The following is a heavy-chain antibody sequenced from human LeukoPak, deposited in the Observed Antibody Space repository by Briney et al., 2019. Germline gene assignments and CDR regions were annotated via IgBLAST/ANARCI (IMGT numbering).Heavy chain of an antibody. CDR2: IYYSGST. J-gene: IGHJ4*02. Sequence: PSETLSLTCTVSGGSISSSYWSWIRQPPGKGLEWIGYIYYSGSTNYNPSLKSRVTISLDTSKNQFSLKLSSVTAADAAVYYCARQCSGDSCYVDYWGQGTLVTVSS. CDR3: ARQCSGDSCYVDY. D-gene: IGHD2-15*01. V-gene: IGHV4-59*01. CDR1: GGSISSSY.